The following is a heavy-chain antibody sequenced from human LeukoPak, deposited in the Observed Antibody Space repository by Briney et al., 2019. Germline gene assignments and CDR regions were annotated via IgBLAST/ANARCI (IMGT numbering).Heavy chain of an antibody. CDR3: AREGPLWFGELLSYYYYYGMDV. CDR2: INPSGGST. D-gene: IGHD3-10*01. Sequence: GAPVKVSCKASGYTFTSYYMHWVRQAPGQGLEWMGIINPSGGSTSYAQKFQGRVTMTRDTSTSTVYMELSSLRSEDTAVYYCAREGPLWFGELLSYYYYYGMDVWGQGTTVTVSS. V-gene: IGHV1-46*01. CDR1: GYTFTSYY. J-gene: IGHJ6*02.